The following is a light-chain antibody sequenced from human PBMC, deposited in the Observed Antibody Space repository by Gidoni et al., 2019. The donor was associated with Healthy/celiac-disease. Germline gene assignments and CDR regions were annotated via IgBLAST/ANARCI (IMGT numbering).Light chain of an antibody. CDR2: DAS. Sequence: DIQMTQSPSSLSASVGDRVTITCQASQDISNYLNWYQQKPGKAPKLLIYDASNVETGVPSRFSGSGSGTDFTFTISSLQAEDIATYYRQQYDNLLLGFGQGTRVEIK. CDR1: QDISNY. V-gene: IGKV1-33*01. CDR3: QQYDNLLLG. J-gene: IGKJ5*01.